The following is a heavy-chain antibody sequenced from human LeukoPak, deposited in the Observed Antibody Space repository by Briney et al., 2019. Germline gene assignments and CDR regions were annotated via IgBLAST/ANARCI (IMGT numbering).Heavy chain of an antibody. Sequence: TGGSLRLSCAASGFTFSSFGVHWVRQAPGKGLEWVAVIWYDSSNKYYADSVKGRFTISRDNSKNTLYLQMNTLRDDDTAVYYCVRGVGVSRFNYLDSWGQGTLVIVSS. J-gene: IGHJ4*02. CDR2: IWYDSSNK. CDR1: GFTFSSFG. V-gene: IGHV3-33*01. CDR3: VRGVGVSRFNYLDS. D-gene: IGHD6-13*01.